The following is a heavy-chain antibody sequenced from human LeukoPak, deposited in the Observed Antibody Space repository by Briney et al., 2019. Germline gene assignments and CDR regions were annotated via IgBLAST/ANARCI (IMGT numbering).Heavy chain of an antibody. J-gene: IGHJ6*02. D-gene: IGHD2-8*01. V-gene: IGHV3-30*18. CDR1: GFTFSSYG. CDR3: AKSVDIVLTSQGGMDV. CDR2: ISYDGSNK. Sequence: GGSLRLSCAASGFTFSSYGMHWVRQAPGKGLEWVAVISYDGSNKYYADSVKGRFTISRDNSKNTLYLQMNGLRAEDTAVYYCAKSVDIVLTSQGGMDVWGQGTTVTVSS.